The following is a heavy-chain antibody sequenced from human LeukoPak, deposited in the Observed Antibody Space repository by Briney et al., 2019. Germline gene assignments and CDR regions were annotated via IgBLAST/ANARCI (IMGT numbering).Heavy chain of an antibody. J-gene: IGHJ3*02. V-gene: IGHV3-23*01. Sequence: GGTLRLSCAASGFTFINYGMNWVRQAPGKGLEWVSGVSPSGGTTYYADSVKGRFTISRDNSRNTLYLQMNSLRAEDTAVYYCARGGSYLSAFDIWGQGTMVTVSS. CDR3: ARGGSYLSAFDI. D-gene: IGHD1-26*01. CDR1: GFTFINYG. CDR2: VSPSGGTT.